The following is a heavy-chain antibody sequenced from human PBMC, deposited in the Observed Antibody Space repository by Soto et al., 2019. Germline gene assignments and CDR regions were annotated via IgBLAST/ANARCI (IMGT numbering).Heavy chain of an antibody. CDR3: ARGASAWGSFWGFDY. V-gene: IGHV4-31*03. Sequence: LSHTCTVSGASISSRCCYWGWIRQPPGKGLEWIGYIYYSGSTYYNPSLKSRVTISVDTSKNQFSLKLSSVTAADTAVYYCARGASAWGSFWGFDYWGQGTLVTVSS. D-gene: IGHD3-16*01. CDR1: GASISSRCCY. CDR2: IYYSGST. J-gene: IGHJ4*02.